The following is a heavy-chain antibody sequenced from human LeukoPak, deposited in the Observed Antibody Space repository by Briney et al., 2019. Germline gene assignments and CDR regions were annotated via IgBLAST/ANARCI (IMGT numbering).Heavy chain of an antibody. Sequence: ASVKVSCKGSGYTFIDYYIHWVRQAPGQGLEWMGWINPNGGGTNFAQKFQGRVTMTRDTSSSTAYMEVSRLRPDDTAVYYCARDAYSSGWYSWGQGTLVTVSS. CDR2: INPNGGGT. CDR1: GYTFIDYY. D-gene: IGHD6-19*01. V-gene: IGHV1-2*02. CDR3: ARDAYSSGWYS. J-gene: IGHJ5*02.